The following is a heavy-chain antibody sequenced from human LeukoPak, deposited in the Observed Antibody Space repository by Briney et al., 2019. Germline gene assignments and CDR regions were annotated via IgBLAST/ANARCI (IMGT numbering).Heavy chain of an antibody. J-gene: IGHJ6*03. V-gene: IGHV3-53*01. CDR3: ARRGILTGEGHYYYYMDV. D-gene: IGHD3-9*01. CDR1: GFTVSSNY. CDR2: IYSGGST. Sequence: PGGSLRLSCAASGFTVSSNYMSWVRQAPGKGLEWVSVIYSGGSTYYADSVKGRFTISRDNSKNTLYLQMNSLRAEDTAVYYCARRGILTGEGHYYYYMDVWGKGTTVTISS.